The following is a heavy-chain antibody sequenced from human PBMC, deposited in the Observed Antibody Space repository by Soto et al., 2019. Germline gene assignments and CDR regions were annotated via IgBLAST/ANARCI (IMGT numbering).Heavy chain of an antibody. J-gene: IGHJ4*02. CDR3: ARLSTSYSYGNPPRLDY. D-gene: IGHD5-18*01. CDR1: GGSIRSGDNY. CDR2: IYYSGST. V-gene: IGHV4-30-4*01. Sequence: PSETLSLTCTVSGGSIRSGDNYWSWIRQTPGKGLEWIGYIYYSGSTYYNPSLKSRVIISIDTSKSQFSLKLTSVTAADTAVYYCARLSTSYSYGNPPRLDYWGQGALVTVSS.